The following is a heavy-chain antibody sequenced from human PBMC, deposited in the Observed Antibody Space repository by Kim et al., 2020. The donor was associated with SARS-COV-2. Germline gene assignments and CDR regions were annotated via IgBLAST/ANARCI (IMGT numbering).Heavy chain of an antibody. CDR3: ARDDSGNPDDY. CDR2: INPSGGST. Sequence: ASVKVSCKASGYTFTSHYMHWVRQAPGQGLEWMGIINPSGGSTSYAQKFQGRVTMTRDTSTSTVYMELSSLRSEDTAVYYCARDDSGNPDDYWGQGTLVTVSS. V-gene: IGHV1-46*01. D-gene: IGHD2-15*01. CDR1: GYTFTSHY. J-gene: IGHJ4*02.